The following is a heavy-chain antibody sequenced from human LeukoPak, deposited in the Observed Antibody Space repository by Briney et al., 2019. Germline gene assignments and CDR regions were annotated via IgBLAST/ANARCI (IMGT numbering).Heavy chain of an antibody. J-gene: IGHJ4*02. CDR3: ARIGAGSSRDY. CDR1: GTTFSRDW. Sequence: PGGSLRLSCVVSGTTFSRDWMSWVRQAPGKGLEWLANIKHDGSAEFYVDSLKGRFTISRDNAKNSLYLQMNSLRAEDTAVYYCARIGAGSSRDYWGQGTLVTVSS. D-gene: IGHD6-13*01. V-gene: IGHV3-7*04. CDR2: IKHDGSAE.